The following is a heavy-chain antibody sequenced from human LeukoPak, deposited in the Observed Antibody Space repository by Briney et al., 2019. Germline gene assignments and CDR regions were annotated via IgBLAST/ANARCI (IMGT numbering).Heavy chain of an antibody. CDR1: GYTFTSYG. V-gene: IGHV1-18*01. Sequence: GASVKVSCKASGYTFTSYGISWVRQAPGQGLEWMGWISAYNGNTNYAQKLQGRVTMTTDTSTSTAYMELRSLRSDDTAVYYCARDLEYYYDSSGYTDAFDIWGQGTMVTVSS. CDR2: ISAYNGNT. D-gene: IGHD3-22*01. CDR3: ARDLEYYYDSSGYTDAFDI. J-gene: IGHJ3*02.